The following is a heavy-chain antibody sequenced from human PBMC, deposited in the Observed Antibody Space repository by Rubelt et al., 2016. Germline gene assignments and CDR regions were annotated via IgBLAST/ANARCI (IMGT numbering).Heavy chain of an antibody. V-gene: IGHV4-39*01. J-gene: IGHJ4*02. Sequence: QLQLQESGPGLVKPSETLSLTCTVSGGSITSSNYYWSWIRQPPGKGLEWIGSIYYSGSTYYNPSLNVRVIISLDTSKNQFSLRLSSVTAADTAVYFCASYYYGSRIGYYFLDWGQGTLVTVSS. D-gene: IGHD3-10*01. CDR2: IYYSGST. CDR3: ASYYYGSRIGYYFLD. CDR1: GGSITSSNYY.